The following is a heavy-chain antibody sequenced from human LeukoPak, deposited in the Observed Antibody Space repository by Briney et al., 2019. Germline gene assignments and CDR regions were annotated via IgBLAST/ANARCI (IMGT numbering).Heavy chain of an antibody. J-gene: IGHJ4*02. Sequence: SETLSLTCAVDGGSFSGYYWSWIRQPPGKGLEWIGEINHSGSTNYNPSLKSRVTISVDTSKNQFSLKLSSVTAADTAVYYCAGTYDGYNLNFDYWGQGTLVTVSS. V-gene: IGHV4-34*01. CDR2: INHSGST. CDR3: AGTYDGYNLNFDY. CDR1: GGSFSGYY. D-gene: IGHD5-24*01.